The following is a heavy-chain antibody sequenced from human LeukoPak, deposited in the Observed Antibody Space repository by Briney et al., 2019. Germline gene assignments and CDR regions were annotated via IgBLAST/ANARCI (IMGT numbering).Heavy chain of an antibody. CDR1: GGSVSSGYYY. CDR3: VRDRGWEVFDY. D-gene: IGHD1-26*01. V-gene: IGHV4-61*01. J-gene: IGHJ4*02. CDR2: IYYSGST. Sequence: SETLSLTCTVSGGSVSSGYYYWSWIRQAPGKGLEWIGNIYYSGSTNYNPSLQSRVTISRDTTKNQFSLKLSSVTAADTAVCYCVRDRGWEVFDYWGQGTLVTVSS.